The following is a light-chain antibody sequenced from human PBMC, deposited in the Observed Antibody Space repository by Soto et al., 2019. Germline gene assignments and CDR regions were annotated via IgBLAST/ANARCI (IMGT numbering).Light chain of an antibody. CDR3: QQYKSYSPT. Sequence: DTQMTQSPSTLSASVGDRVTITCRASQSISNCLAWYQQRPGRAPNLLIHTASTLKSGVPSRFSGSGSGTEFTLTISSLQPDDFANYYCQQYKSYSPTFGQGTKVEIK. CDR1: QSISNC. CDR2: TAS. V-gene: IGKV1-5*03. J-gene: IGKJ1*01.